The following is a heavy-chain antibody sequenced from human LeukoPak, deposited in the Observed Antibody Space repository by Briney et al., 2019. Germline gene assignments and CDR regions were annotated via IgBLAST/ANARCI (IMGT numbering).Heavy chain of an antibody. CDR3: ARDSIAAAGTFDY. Sequence: WGSLRLSCAASGFTFSSYSMNWVRQAPGKGLEWVSSISSSSSYIYYADSVKGRFTISRDNAKNSLYLQMNSLRAEDTAVYYCARDSIAAAGTFDYWGQGTLVTVSS. CDR1: GFTFSSYS. CDR2: ISSSSSYI. D-gene: IGHD6-13*01. V-gene: IGHV3-21*01. J-gene: IGHJ4*02.